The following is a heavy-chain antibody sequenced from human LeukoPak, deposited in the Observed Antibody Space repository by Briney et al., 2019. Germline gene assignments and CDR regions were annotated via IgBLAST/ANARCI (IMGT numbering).Heavy chain of an antibody. V-gene: IGHV3-48*02. CDR1: GFTFSSYS. Sequence: GGSLRLFCAASGFTFSSYSMNWVRQAPGKGLEWVSYISSSSSTIYYADSVKGRFTISRVNAKNSLYLQMNSLRDEDAAVYYCARDRIGSRYCSSTSCYDGMDVWGQWTTVTVSS. D-gene: IGHD2-2*01. CDR2: ISSSSSTI. J-gene: IGHJ6*02. CDR3: ARDRIGSRYCSSTSCYDGMDV.